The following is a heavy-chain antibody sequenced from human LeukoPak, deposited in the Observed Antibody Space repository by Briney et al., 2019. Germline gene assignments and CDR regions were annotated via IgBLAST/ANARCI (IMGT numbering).Heavy chain of an antibody. V-gene: IGHV4-4*02. CDR2: IYHSGST. D-gene: IGHD6-19*01. Sequence: PSETLSLTCAVSGGSISSSNWWSWVRQPPGKGLEWIGEIYHSGSTNYNPSLKSRVTISVDKSKNQFSLKLSSVTAADMAVYYCARRTVTNGWFRIDYWGQGSLVIVSS. CDR3: ARRTVTNGWFRIDY. J-gene: IGHJ4*02. CDR1: GGSISSSNW.